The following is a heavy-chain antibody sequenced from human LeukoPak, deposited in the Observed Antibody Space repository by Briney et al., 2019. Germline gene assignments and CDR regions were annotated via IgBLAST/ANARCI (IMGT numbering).Heavy chain of an antibody. V-gene: IGHV1-18*01. J-gene: IGHJ4*02. CDR1: GYTFTSYG. CDR3: ARVGPYYYGSGSYYMGFDY. D-gene: IGHD3-10*01. CDR2: ISAYNGNT. Sequence: GASVKVSCKASGYTFTSYGISWVRQAPGQGLERMGWISAYNGNTNYAQKLQGRVTMTTDTSTSTAYMELRSLRSDDTAVYYCARVGPYYYGSGSYYMGFDYWGQGTLVTVSS.